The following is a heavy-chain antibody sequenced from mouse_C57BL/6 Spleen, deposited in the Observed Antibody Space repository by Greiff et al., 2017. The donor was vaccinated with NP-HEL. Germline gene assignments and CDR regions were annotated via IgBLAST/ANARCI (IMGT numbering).Heavy chain of an antibody. CDR3: TRAPMGDLHHYYAMDY. Sequence: DVKLVESGEGLVKPGGSLKLSCAASGFTFSSYAMSWVRQTPEKRLEWVAYISSGGDYIYYADTVKGRFTISRDNARNTLYLQMSSLKSEDTAMYYCTRAPMGDLHHYYAMDYWGQGTSVTVSS. J-gene: IGHJ4*01. V-gene: IGHV5-9-1*02. CDR1: GFTFSSYA. CDR2: ISSGGDYI. D-gene: IGHD2-1*01.